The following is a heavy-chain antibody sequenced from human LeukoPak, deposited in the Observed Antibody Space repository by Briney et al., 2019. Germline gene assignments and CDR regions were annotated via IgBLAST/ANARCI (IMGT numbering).Heavy chain of an antibody. J-gene: IGHJ6*03. Sequence: GASVKVSCKASGYTFSSYGISWVRQAPGQGLEWMGWISAYNGNTNYAQKAQGRVTMTTDTSTSTAYMEVKSLRSDDTAVYYCARSGAYGYYYYYYYMDVWGKGTTVTVSS. CDR2: ISAYNGNT. V-gene: IGHV1-18*01. CDR1: GYTFSSYG. D-gene: IGHD5-12*01. CDR3: ARSGAYGYYYYYYYMDV.